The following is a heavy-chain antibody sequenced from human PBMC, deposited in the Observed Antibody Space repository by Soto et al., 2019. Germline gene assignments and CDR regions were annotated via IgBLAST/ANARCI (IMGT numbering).Heavy chain of an antibody. CDR2: IYTSGST. CDR1: GGSISSYY. Sequence: SETLSLTCTVSGGSISSYYWSWIRQPAGKGLEWIGRIYTSGSTNYNPSLKSRVTMSVDTSKNQFPLKLSSVTAADTAVYYCARGSGSGWYMYYFDYWGQGTLVTVSS. J-gene: IGHJ4*02. CDR3: ARGSGSGWYMYYFDY. D-gene: IGHD6-19*01. V-gene: IGHV4-4*07.